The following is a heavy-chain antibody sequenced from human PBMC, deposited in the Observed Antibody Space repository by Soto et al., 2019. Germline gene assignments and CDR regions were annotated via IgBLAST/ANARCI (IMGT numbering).Heavy chain of an antibody. Sequence: EVQLLESVGGLVQRGGSLRLSCAASGFPFSSYVMSWVRQAPGKGLEWVSGISGGGSNTFYADSVKGRFTISRDNAKNTVVLQMDSLRAEDTAIYYCAKDSNKYSSSLRGRYFDYWGQGTLVTVSS. CDR2: ISGGGSNT. CDR1: GFPFSSYV. D-gene: IGHD3-22*01. V-gene: IGHV3-23*01. J-gene: IGHJ4*02. CDR3: AKDSNKYSSSLRGRYFDY.